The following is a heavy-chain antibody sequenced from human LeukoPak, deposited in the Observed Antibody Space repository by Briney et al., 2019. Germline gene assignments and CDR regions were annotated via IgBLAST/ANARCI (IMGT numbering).Heavy chain of an antibody. V-gene: IGHV3-23*01. CDR3: SRGLSSREDY. J-gene: IGHJ4*02. CDR1: GFSFSSQA. Sequence: GGSLRLSCAASGFSFSSQAMGWVRQAPGKGLEWVSVISDSGRLTYYADSVKGRFTISRDNAKDTVYLQMNSLGAEDTAVYYCSRGLSSREDYWGQGTLVTVSS. CDR2: ISDSGRLT. D-gene: IGHD2-15*01.